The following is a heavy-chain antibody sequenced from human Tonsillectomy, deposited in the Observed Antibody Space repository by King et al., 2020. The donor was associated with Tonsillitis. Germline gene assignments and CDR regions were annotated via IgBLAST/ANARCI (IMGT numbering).Heavy chain of an antibody. CDR2: ISYDGSNK. CDR3: ARDFDTAMAEAEFFYGMDV. Sequence: QLVQSGGGVVQPGRSLRLSCAASGFTFSSYAMHWVRQAPGKGLEWVAVISYDGSNKYYADSVKGRFTISRDNSKNTLHLQMNSLRVEDTAVYYCARDFDTAMAEAEFFYGMDVWGQGTTVTVSS. CDR1: GFTFSSYA. J-gene: IGHJ6*02. V-gene: IGHV3-30-3*01. D-gene: IGHD5-18*01.